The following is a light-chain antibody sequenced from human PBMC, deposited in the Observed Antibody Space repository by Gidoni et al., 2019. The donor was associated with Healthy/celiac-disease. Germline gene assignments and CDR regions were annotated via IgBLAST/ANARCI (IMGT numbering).Light chain of an antibody. CDR1: SGHSSYA. J-gene: IGLJ2*01. CDR3: QTWGTGPVV. V-gene: IGLV4-69*01. CDR2: LNSDGSH. Sequence: QLVLTQSPSASASLGASVKLTCTLSSGHSSYAIAWHQQQPEKGPRYLMKLNSDGSHSKGDGIPDRFSGSSFGAERYLTISSLQSEDEADYYCQTWGTGPVVFGGGTKLTVL.